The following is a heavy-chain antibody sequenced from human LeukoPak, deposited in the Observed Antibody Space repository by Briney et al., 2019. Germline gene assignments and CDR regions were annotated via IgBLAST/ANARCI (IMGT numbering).Heavy chain of an antibody. D-gene: IGHD3-22*01. V-gene: IGHV3-20*04. J-gene: IGHJ4*02. CDR3: ARDIRGYQGNFDY. Sequence: GGSLRLSCAASGFTFDDYGMTWVRQAPGKGLEWVSGISRDGGSTGYADSVKGRFTISRDNAKNSLYLQMNSLRAEDTALYYCARDIRGYQGNFDYWGQGTLVTVSS. CDR2: ISRDGGST. CDR1: GFTFDDYG.